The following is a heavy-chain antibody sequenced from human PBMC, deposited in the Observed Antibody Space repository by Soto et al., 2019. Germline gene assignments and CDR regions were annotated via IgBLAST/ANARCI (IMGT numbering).Heavy chain of an antibody. D-gene: IGHD3-22*01. CDR2: ISYDGSNK. J-gene: IGHJ6*02. Sequence: PGGSLRLSCAASGFTFSSYGMHWVRQAPGKGLEWVAVISYDGSNKYYADSVKGRFTISRDNSKNTLYLQMNSLRAEDTAVYYCGSSGYYYYYYGMDVWRQGTTVTVSS. V-gene: IGHV3-30*03. CDR3: GSSGYYYYYYGMDV. CDR1: GFTFSSYG.